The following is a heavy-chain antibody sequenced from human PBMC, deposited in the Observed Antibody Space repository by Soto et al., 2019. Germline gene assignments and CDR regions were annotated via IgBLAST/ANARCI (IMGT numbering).Heavy chain of an antibody. CDR3: ARHAGYCSSTSCYEHDTFDI. CDR2: IYYSGST. V-gene: IGHV4-59*08. Sequence: SETLSLTCTVSGGSISSYYWSWIRQPPGKGLEWIGYIYYSGSTNYNPSLKSRVTISVDTSKNQFSLKLSSVTAADTAVYYCARHAGYCSSTSCYEHDTFDIWGQGTMVTV. J-gene: IGHJ3*02. CDR1: GGSISSYY. D-gene: IGHD2-2*01.